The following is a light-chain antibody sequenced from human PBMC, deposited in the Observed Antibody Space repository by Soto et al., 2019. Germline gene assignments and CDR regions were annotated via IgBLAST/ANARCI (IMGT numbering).Light chain of an antibody. V-gene: IGLV1-47*01. J-gene: IGLJ3*02. CDR3: AAWDDNLSAVV. Sequence: QSVLTQSHSASGTPGQRVTIPCSGSSSNIGSNNVYWYHQFPGTAPKLLIYRNHQRPSGVPDRFSGSKSGTTASLAISGLRSEDEGDYYCAAWDDNLSAVVFGGGTKLTVL. CDR1: SSNIGSNN. CDR2: RNH.